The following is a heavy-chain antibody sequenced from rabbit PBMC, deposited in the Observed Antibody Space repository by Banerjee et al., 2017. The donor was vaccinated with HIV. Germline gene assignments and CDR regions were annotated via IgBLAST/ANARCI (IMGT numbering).Heavy chain of an antibody. CDR1: GFSFSSSYD. V-gene: IGHV1S45*01. J-gene: IGHJ4*01. CDR2: IYGGTGNT. CDR3: ARDLIGVIGWNFNL. Sequence: QEQLEESGGDLVKPEGSLTLTCTASGFSFSSSYDMCWVRQAPGKGLEWIACIYGGTGNTYYASWAKGRFTFSKTSSTTMTLQMTSLTAADTATYFCARDLIGVIGWNFNLWGPGTLVTVS. D-gene: IGHD1-1*01.